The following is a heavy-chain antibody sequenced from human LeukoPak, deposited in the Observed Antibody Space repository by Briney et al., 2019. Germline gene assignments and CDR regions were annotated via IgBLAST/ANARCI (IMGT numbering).Heavy chain of an antibody. CDR2: ISAYNGNT. V-gene: IGHV1-18*01. J-gene: IGHJ6*03. CDR3: AREFSYSTSWANCYYMDV. CDR1: GYTFTSYG. D-gene: IGHD6-13*01. Sequence: ASVKVSCKASGYTFTSYGISWVRQAPGQGLEWMGWISAYNGNTNYAQKLQGRVTMTTDTSTSTAYMELRNLRSDDTAVHYCAREFSYSTSWANCYYMDVWGKGTTVTVSS.